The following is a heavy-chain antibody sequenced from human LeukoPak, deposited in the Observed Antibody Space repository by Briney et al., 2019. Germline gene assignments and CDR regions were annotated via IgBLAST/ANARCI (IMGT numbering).Heavy chain of an antibody. V-gene: IGHV4-59*11. CDR3: AKEGGPARPGLDS. J-gene: IGHJ4*02. Sequence: SETLSLTCTVSGASMSGHYWTWIRQDPGTGLEWIGNIYYTGTTSYNPALVSRVAISLDTSNNQFSLKLTSVTAADTAVYYCAKEGGPARPGLDSWGQGTLVTVSS. CDR2: IYYTGTT. D-gene: IGHD6-6*01. CDR1: GASMSGHY.